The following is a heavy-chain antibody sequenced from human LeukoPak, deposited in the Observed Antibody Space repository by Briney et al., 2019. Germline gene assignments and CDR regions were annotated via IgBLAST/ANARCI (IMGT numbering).Heavy chain of an antibody. CDR3: ARDAETYYYDSSGHIGLRYFDY. J-gene: IGHJ4*02. D-gene: IGHD3-22*01. CDR2: IYYSGST. Sequence: SETLSLTCTVSGVSISSGGYYWSWIRQHPGKGLEWIGYIYYSGSTYYNPSLKSRVTISVDTSKNQFSLKLSSVTAADTAVYYCARDAETYYYDSSGHIGLRYFDYWGQGTLVTVSS. V-gene: IGHV4-31*03. CDR1: GVSISSGGYY.